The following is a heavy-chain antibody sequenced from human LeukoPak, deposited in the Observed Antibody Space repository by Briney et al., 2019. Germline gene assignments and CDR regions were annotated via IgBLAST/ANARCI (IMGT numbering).Heavy chain of an antibody. CDR2: INPDGRDT. Sequence: LPGGSLRLSCVASGFTFSNYWMNWVRQAPGKGLEWVAHINPDGRDTYYVDSVKGRFTISRDNAQNSMYLQMNSLRVEDTAVYYCTSWGDTTAEYFQRWGQGTLVTVSS. CDR3: TSWGDTTAEYFQR. J-gene: IGHJ1*01. D-gene: IGHD2-21*02. V-gene: IGHV3-7*01. CDR1: GFTFSNYW.